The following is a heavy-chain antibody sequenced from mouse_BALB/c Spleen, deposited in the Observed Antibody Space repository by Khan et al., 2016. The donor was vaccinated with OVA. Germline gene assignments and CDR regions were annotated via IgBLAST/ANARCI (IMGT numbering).Heavy chain of an antibody. CDR3: ARFPCYRYDEGYYGMDY. J-gene: IGHJ4*01. CDR1: GYTFTSYW. V-gene: IGHV1S81*02. Sequence: QVQLQQPGAELVKPGASVKLSCKASGYTFTSYWMHWVKQRPGQGLEWIGEINPSNGRTNYNEKFKSKATLTVDKSSSTAYMQLSSLTSEDSAVYYCARFPCYRYDEGYYGMDYWGQGTSVTVSS. D-gene: IGHD2-14*01. CDR2: INPSNGRT.